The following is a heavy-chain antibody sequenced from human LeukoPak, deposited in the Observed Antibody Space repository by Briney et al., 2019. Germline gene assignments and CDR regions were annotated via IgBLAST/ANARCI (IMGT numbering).Heavy chain of an antibody. CDR2: ISASGGET. J-gene: IGHJ4*02. CDR3: AGVLAGASSN. D-gene: IGHD1-26*01. CDR1: GLTFSSYS. V-gene: IGHV3-23*01. Sequence: PGGSLRLSCVVSGLTFSSYSMTWVRQAPGKGLEWVSGISASGGETWYPDSVKGRFTISRDNAKNTLFLQMNSLRVEDTAIYYCAGVLAGASSNWGQGTLVTVYS.